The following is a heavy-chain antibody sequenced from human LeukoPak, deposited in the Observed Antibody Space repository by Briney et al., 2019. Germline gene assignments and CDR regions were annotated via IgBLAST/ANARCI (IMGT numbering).Heavy chain of an antibody. CDR2: LNPNSGNT. CDR3: ARGFIDSGSYSNDY. D-gene: IGHD1-26*01. Sequence: ASVKVSCKASGYTFTSYDINWVRQATGQGLEWMGWLNPNSGNTGYAQKFQGRVTMTRNTSISTAYMELSSLRSEDTAVYYCARGFIDSGSYSNDYWGQGTLVTVSS. CDR1: GYTFTSYD. V-gene: IGHV1-8*01. J-gene: IGHJ4*02.